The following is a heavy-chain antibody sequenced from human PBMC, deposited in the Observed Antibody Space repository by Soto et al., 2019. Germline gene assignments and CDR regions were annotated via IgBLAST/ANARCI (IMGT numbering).Heavy chain of an antibody. D-gene: IGHD3-10*01. V-gene: IGHV3-23*01. CDR1: GFTFSSYA. CDR2: ISGSGGST. Sequence: GGSLRLSCAASGFTFSSYAMSWVRQAPGKGLEWVSAISGSGGSTYYADSVKGQVTISADKSISTAYLQWSSLKASDTAMYYCASRTDYYGSGSYPYGMDVWGQGTTVTVSS. CDR3: ASRTDYYGSGSYPYGMDV. J-gene: IGHJ6*02.